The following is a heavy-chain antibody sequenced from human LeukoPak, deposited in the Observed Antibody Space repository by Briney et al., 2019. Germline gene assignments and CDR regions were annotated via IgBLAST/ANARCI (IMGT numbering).Heavy chain of an antibody. CDR1: GFTFSTYA. CDR3: AKRGYDTSGYYGYFDY. CDR2: ISGSGGST. Sequence: GGSLRLSCAASGFTFSTYAMSWVRQAPGKGLEWVSVISGSGGSTYYADSVEGRFIISRDNSKNTLYLQMNSLRVEDTAAYYCAKRGYDTSGYYGYFDYWGQGTLVTDSS. V-gene: IGHV3-23*01. D-gene: IGHD3-22*01. J-gene: IGHJ4*02.